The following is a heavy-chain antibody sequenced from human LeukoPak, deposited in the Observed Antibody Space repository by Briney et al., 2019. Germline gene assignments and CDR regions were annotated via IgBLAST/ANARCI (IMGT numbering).Heavy chain of an antibody. D-gene: IGHD3-10*01. V-gene: IGHV3-48*03. CDR1: GFTFSSYE. CDR3: TSRNGSGDY. Sequence: GGSLRLSCAASGFTFSSYEMNWVRQAPGKGLEWVSYISSSGSTIYYADSVKGRFTISRDNARNTVYLQMNSLRVEDTALYFCTSRNGSGDYWGQGTPVTVSS. CDR2: ISSSGSTI. J-gene: IGHJ4*02.